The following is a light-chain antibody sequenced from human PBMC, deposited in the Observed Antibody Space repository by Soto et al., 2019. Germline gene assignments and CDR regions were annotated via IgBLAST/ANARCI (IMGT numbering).Light chain of an antibody. J-gene: IGLJ3*02. Sequence: SYELTQPSSVSVSPGQTASITCSGDVLAKKYGRWFQQKPGQDPVVVIYKDSERLSGIPERFYGSSSGSTVTLTISGAQGEDEADYYCYSAADNNLVFGGGTKLTVL. CDR1: VLAKKY. V-gene: IGLV3-27*01. CDR3: YSAADNNLV. CDR2: KDS.